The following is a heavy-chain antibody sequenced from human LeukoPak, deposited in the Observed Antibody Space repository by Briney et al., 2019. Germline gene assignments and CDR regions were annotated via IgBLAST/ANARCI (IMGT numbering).Heavy chain of an antibody. CDR1: GFTFSSYS. CDR2: ISSSSSYI. D-gene: IGHD3-10*01. J-gene: IGHJ4*02. Sequence: GGSLRLSCAASGFTFSSYSMNWVRQAPGKRLEWVSSISSSSSYIYYADSVKGRFTISRDNAKNSLYLQMNSLRAEDTAVYYCARDDYGSGSFCFDCWGQGTLVTVSS. V-gene: IGHV3-21*01. CDR3: ARDDYGSGSFCFDC.